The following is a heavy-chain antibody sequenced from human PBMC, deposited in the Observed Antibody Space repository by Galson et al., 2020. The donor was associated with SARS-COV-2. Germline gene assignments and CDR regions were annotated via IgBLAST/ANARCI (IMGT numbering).Heavy chain of an antibody. Sequence: GGSLRLSCAASGFTFDDYAMHWVRQAPGKGLEWVSGISWNSGSIGYADSVKGRFTISRDNAKNSLYLQMNSLRAEDTALYYCGKDSHSGSYYFDYWGQGTRVTVSS. V-gene: IGHV3-9*01. J-gene: IGHJ4*02. CDR2: ISWNSGSI. D-gene: IGHD1-26*01. CDR3: GKDSHSGSYYFDY. CDR1: GFTFDDYA.